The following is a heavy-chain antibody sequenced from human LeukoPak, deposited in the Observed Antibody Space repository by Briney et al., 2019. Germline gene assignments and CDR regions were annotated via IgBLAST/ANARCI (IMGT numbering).Heavy chain of an antibody. CDR3: ARELVIVVPAAILSGWFDP. Sequence: GASVKVSCKASGGTFSSYAIGWVRQAPGQGLEWMGGIIPIFGTANYAQKFQGRVTITTDESTSTAYMELSSLRSEDTAVYYCARELVIVVPAAILSGWFDPWGQGTLVTVSS. CDR2: IIPIFGTA. D-gene: IGHD2-2*02. V-gene: IGHV1-69*05. CDR1: GGTFSSYA. J-gene: IGHJ5*02.